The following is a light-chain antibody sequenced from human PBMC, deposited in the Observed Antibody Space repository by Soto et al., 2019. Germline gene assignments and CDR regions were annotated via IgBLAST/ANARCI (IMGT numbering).Light chain of an antibody. CDR3: QVWDSRGDWRV. CDR1: NIGAKS. CDR2: EDS. J-gene: IGLJ3*02. V-gene: IGLV3-21*02. Sequence: SYELTQPPSVSVAPGQTAAITCGGDNIGAKSVHWYQQRPGQAPVLVVYEDSDRPSGIPERFSGSNSGNAATLTIRRVEAGDEADYHCQVWDSRGDWRVFGGGTKVTVL.